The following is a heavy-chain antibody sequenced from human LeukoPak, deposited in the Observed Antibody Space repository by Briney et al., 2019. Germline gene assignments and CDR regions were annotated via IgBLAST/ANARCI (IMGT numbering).Heavy chain of an antibody. CDR3: AKERGRLYYYYGMDV. D-gene: IGHD6-6*01. V-gene: IGHV3-23*01. CDR1: GFTFSSYA. J-gene: IGHJ6*02. Sequence: GGSLRLSCAASGFTFSSYAMSWVRQAPGKGLEWVSGICGSGGSTYYADSVKGRFTISRDNSKNTLYLQMNSLRAEDTAVYYCAKERGRLYYYYGMDVWGQGTTVTVSS. CDR2: ICGSGGST.